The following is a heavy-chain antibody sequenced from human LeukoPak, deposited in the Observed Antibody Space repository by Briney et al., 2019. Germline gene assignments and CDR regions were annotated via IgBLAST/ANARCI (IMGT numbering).Heavy chain of an antibody. V-gene: IGHV1-69*13. CDR1: GGTFSSYA. D-gene: IGHD6-13*01. J-gene: IGHJ4*02. CDR2: IIPIFGTA. CDR3: ARLAAAGLFDY. Sequence: SVKVSCTASGGTFSSYAISWVRQAPGQGLEWMGGIIPIFGTANYAQKFQGRVTITADESTSTAYMELSSLRSDDTAVYYCARLAAAGLFDYWGQGTLVTVSS.